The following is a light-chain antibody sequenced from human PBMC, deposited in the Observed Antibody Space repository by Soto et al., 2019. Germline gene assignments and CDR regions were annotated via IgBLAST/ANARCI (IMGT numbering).Light chain of an antibody. CDR3: QQYNSYSLT. Sequence: DIQMTQSPSILSASVGDRVTITCRASESIRSWLAWYQQKPGKAPNVLISKASSLESGVPSRFSGSGSGTEFTLTISSLQPDDFATYYCQQYNSYSLTFGQGTRLEIK. J-gene: IGKJ5*01. CDR2: KAS. V-gene: IGKV1-5*03. CDR1: ESIRSW.